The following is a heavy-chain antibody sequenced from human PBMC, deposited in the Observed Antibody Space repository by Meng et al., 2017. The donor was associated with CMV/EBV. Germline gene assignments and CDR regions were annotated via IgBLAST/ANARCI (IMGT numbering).Heavy chain of an antibody. Sequence: GSAPCPVTPPEPLSLSCTVSGGSFSSSSYDWGWIRQPSGKGLEWIGSIYYSGSTYYNPSLKSRVTISVDTSKNQFSLKLSSVTAADTAVYYCARVLDTAMVTASFDYWGQGTLVTVSS. CDR3: ARVLDTAMVTASFDY. V-gene: IGHV4-39*07. CDR2: IYYSGST. D-gene: IGHD5-18*01. CDR1: GGSFSSSSYD. J-gene: IGHJ4*02.